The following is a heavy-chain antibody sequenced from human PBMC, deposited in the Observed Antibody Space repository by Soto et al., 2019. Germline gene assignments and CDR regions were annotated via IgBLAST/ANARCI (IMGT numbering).Heavy chain of an antibody. CDR3: ARSGCSGGTCYRGYDGFDI. V-gene: IGHV3-33*01. J-gene: IGHJ3*02. Sequence: QVQLVESGGGVVQPGKSLRLSCAASGFPFSSFGIHWVRQAPGEGLEWVAVIWYDGSNKYYADSVKGRFTISRDNAKNTVALQMNSLRGEDTAVYYCARSGCSGGTCYRGYDGFDIWGQGTKVTVSP. CDR2: IWYDGSNK. CDR1: GFPFSSFG. D-gene: IGHD2-15*01.